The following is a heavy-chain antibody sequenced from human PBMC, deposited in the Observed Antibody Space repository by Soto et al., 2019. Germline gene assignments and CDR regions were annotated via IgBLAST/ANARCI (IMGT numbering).Heavy chain of an antibody. J-gene: IGHJ5*02. CDR2: IIPMLVKP. D-gene: IGHD7-27*01. CDR3: ARLGRGAFDP. V-gene: IGHV1-69*01. CDR1: GDTFGSAS. Sequence: QVQLVQSGAEVRKAGSSVKVSCQASGDTFGSASINWVRQAPGQGLEWMGGIIPMLVKPNYAQFFQDRLTITADESANTAYMELRSLRSEDTAVYFCARLGRGAFDPWGQGTPVTVSS.